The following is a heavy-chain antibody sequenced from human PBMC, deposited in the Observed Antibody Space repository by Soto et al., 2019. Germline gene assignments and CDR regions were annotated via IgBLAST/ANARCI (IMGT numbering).Heavy chain of an antibody. J-gene: IGHJ6*02. D-gene: IGHD1-26*01. V-gene: IGHV1-69*13. CDR2: IIPIFGTA. CDR1: GGTFSSYA. CDR3: AREIKVLGHRYYYYGMDV. Sequence: SVKVSCTASGGTFSSYAISWVRQAPGQGLEWMGGIIPIFGTANYAQKFQGRVTITADESTSTAYMELSSLRSEDTAVYYCAREIKVLGHRYYYYGMDVWGQGTTVTVSS.